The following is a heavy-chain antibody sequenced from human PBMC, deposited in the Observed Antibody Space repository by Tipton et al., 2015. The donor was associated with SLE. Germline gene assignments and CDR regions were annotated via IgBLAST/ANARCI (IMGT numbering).Heavy chain of an antibody. CDR2: IYYSGST. Sequence: LRLSCTVSGGSITSGGYYWSWIRQHPGKGLEWIGYIYYSGSTYYNPSLKSRVTISVDTSKNQFSLILSSVTAADTAVYYCARGKRHYDVLTGYYSKPHYFDFWGQGTVVAVSP. V-gene: IGHV4-31*03. CDR1: GGSITSGGYY. J-gene: IGHJ4*02. CDR3: ARGKRHYDVLTGYYSKPHYFDF. D-gene: IGHD3-9*01.